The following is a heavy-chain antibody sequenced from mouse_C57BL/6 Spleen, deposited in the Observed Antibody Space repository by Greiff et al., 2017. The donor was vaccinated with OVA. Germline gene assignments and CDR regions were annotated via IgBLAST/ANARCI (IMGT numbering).Heavy chain of an antibody. V-gene: IGHV2-2*01. CDR1: GFSLTSYG. J-gene: IGHJ1*03. D-gene: IGHD2-5*01. CDR3: ARKEAPYYSNFWYFDV. CDR2: IWSGGST. Sequence: QVQLQQSGPGLVQPSQSLSITCTVSGFSLTSYGVHWVRQSPGKGLEWLGVIWSGGSTDYNAAFISRLSNSKDNSKSQVFFKMNSLQADDTAIYYCARKEAPYYSNFWYFDVWGTGTTVTVSS.